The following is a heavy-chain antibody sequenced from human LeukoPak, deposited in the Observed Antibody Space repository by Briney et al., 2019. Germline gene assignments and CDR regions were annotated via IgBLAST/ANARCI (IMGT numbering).Heavy chain of an antibody. CDR2: IYYSGST. CDR1: GGSISSGDYY. J-gene: IGHJ3*02. Sequence: SHTLSLTCTVSGGSISSGDYYWSWIRKPPGKGLEWIEFIYYSGSTQYNPSLKSRVTISVDTSNNLFSLNLSSVTAADTAVYFCARAEMATIPFDIWGQGTMVTFSS. V-gene: IGHV4-30-4*01. D-gene: IGHD5-24*01. CDR3: ARAEMATIPFDI.